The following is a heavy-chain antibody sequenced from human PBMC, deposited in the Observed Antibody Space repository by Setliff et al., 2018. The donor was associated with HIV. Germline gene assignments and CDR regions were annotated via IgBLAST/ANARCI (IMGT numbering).Heavy chain of an antibody. Sequence: GGSLRLSCAASGFTFNNYAMGWVRQAPGKGLEWVSGISGSGGSTYYADSVKGRFTISRDNAKNTLYLQMNSLRAEDTAVYYCAKKTAAYTSGSWLHYWGQGTLVTVSS. CDR1: GFTFNNYA. J-gene: IGHJ4*02. CDR3: AKKTAAYTSGSWLHY. V-gene: IGHV3-23*01. CDR2: ISGSGGST. D-gene: IGHD3-10*01.